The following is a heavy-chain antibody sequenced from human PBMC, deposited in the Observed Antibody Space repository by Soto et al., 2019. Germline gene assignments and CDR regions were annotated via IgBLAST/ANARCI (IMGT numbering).Heavy chain of an antibody. Sequence: GGSLRLSCAASGFIFSSYWMTWVRQAPGKGLEWVANIKQGGSEKYYVDSVKGRFTISRDNAKNSLYLQMNSLRAEDTAVYYCARDGWNRNDFDYWGQGTLVTVSS. D-gene: IGHD1-1*01. J-gene: IGHJ4*02. CDR2: IKQGGSEK. CDR1: GFIFSSYW. CDR3: ARDGWNRNDFDY. V-gene: IGHV3-7*01.